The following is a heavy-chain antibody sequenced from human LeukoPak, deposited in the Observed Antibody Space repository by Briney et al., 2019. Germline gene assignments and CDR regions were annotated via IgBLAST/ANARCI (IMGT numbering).Heavy chain of an antibody. CDR1: GYTFTSYG. D-gene: IGHD3-22*01. J-gene: IGHJ4*02. Sequence: ASVKVSCKASGYTFTSYGISWVRQAPGQGLEWMGWISAYNGNTNYAQKLQGRVTMTTDTSTSTAYMELRSLRSDDTAVYYCAREIDYYDSSGYNGYWGQGTLVTVSS. CDR2: ISAYNGNT. V-gene: IGHV1-18*01. CDR3: AREIDYYDSSGYNGY.